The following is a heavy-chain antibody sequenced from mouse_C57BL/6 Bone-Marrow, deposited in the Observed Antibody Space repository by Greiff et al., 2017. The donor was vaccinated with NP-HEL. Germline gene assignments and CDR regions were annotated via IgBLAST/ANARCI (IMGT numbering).Heavy chain of an antibody. V-gene: IGHV1-50*01. CDR3: ANYDYDGD. Sequence: QVQLQQPGAELVKPGASVKLSCKASGYTFTSYWMQWVKQRPGQGLEWIGEIDPSDSYTNYNQKFKGKATLTVDTSSSTAYMQLSSLTSEDAAVYYCANYDYDGDWGQGTLVTVSA. CDR2: IDPSDSYT. D-gene: IGHD2-4*01. J-gene: IGHJ3*01. CDR1: GYTFTSYW.